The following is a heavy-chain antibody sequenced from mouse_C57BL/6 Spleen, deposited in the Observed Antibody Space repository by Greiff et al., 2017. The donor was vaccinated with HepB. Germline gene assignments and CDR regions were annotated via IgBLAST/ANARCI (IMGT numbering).Heavy chain of an antibody. CDR2: IYPGGGYT. V-gene: IGHV1-63*01. Sequence: VQRVESGAELVRPGPSVKMSCKASGYTFTNYWIGWAKQRPGHGLEWIGGIYPGGGYTNYNEKFKGKATLTADKSSSTAYMQFSSLTSEDSAIYYCARGDCYGSSYDWYFDVWGTGTTVTVSS. CDR1: GYTFTNYW. CDR3: ARGDCYGSSYDWYFDV. J-gene: IGHJ1*03. D-gene: IGHD1-1*01.